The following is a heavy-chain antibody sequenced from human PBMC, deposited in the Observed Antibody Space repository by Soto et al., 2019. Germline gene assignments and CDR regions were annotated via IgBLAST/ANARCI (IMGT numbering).Heavy chain of an antibody. Sequence: QVQLQESGPGLVKPSQTLSLTCTVSGGSISSGGYYWSWIRQHPGKGLEWSGYLYYSGSTYYNPSLKSRVTISVEPSKNQFSLKLSSVAAADTAVYYCARTYCSAGSCYSNHNWFDPWGQGALVTVSS. CDR1: GGSISSGGYY. V-gene: IGHV4-31*03. D-gene: IGHD2-15*01. CDR2: LYYSGST. CDR3: ARTYCSAGSCYSNHNWFDP. J-gene: IGHJ5*02.